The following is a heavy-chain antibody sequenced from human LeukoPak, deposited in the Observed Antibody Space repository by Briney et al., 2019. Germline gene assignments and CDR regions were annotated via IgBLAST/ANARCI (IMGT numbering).Heavy chain of an antibody. CDR1: GGSFSTYA. CDR2: IIPISGTA. Sequence: SVKVSCKASGGSFSTYAFSWVRQAPGQGLEWMGGIIPISGTANYAQKFQGRVTITADESTSTTYMDLSSLRSEDTAVYYCARAKFYYGSGSFSWFDPWGQGTLVTVSS. CDR3: ARAKFYYGSGSFSWFDP. V-gene: IGHV1-69*13. D-gene: IGHD3-10*01. J-gene: IGHJ5*02.